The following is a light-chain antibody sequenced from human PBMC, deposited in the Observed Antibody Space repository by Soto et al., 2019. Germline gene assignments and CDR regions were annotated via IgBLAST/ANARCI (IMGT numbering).Light chain of an antibody. CDR1: QSINTY. J-gene: IGKJ1*01. CDR3: QHSYNAPRT. Sequence: DIQMTQSPSSLSASVGDTITITCRASQSINTYLNWYQQKPGKAPRFLIYGSSRLQSDVPSRFSGSGSGTDFTLTISSLHPEDFATYYCQHSYNAPRTFGQGTKVDIK. V-gene: IGKV1-39*01. CDR2: GSS.